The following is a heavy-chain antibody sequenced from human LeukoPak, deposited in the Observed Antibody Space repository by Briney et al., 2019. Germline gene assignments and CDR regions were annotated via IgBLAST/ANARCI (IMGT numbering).Heavy chain of an antibody. Sequence: GGSLRLSCAASGVTFSSYGMHWVRQAPGKGREWVAVIWYDGSNKYYADSVKGRFTISRDNSKNTLYLQMNSLRAEDTAVYYCAKDRDYYDSSGYLDHWGQGTLVTVSS. CDR3: AKDRDYYDSSGYLDH. J-gene: IGHJ4*02. CDR2: IWYDGSNK. CDR1: GVTFSSYG. V-gene: IGHV3-33*06. D-gene: IGHD3-22*01.